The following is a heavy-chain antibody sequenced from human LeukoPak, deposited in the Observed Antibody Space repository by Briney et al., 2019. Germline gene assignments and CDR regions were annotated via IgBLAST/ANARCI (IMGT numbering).Heavy chain of an antibody. CDR3: ARRVAYCGGDCDAFDI. CDR1: GGSISSYY. J-gene: IGHJ3*02. D-gene: IGHD2-21*02. Sequence: SETLSLTCTVSGGSISSYYWSWIRQPPGKGLEWIGYIYYSGSTNYNPSLKSRVTISVDTSKNQFSLKLSSVTAADTAVYYCARRVAYCGGDCDAFDIWGQGTMVTVSS. V-gene: IGHV4-59*01. CDR2: IYYSGST.